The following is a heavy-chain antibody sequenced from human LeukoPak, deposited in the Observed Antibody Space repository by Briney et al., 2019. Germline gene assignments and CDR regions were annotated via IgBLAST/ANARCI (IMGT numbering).Heavy chain of an antibody. V-gene: IGHV3-11*06. J-gene: IGHJ4*02. CDR1: GFIFSDSY. D-gene: IGHD1-26*01. Sequence: GGSLRLSCAASGFIFSDSYMSWIRQAPGKGLEWVSSISSSSSYIYYADSVKGRFTISRDNAKNSLYLQMNSLRAEDTAVYYCARGSSGSYYSVLSDYWGQGTLVTVSS. CDR3: ARGSSGSYYSVLSDY. CDR2: ISSSSSYI.